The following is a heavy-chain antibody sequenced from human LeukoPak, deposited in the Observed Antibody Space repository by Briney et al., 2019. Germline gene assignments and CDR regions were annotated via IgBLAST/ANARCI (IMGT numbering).Heavy chain of an antibody. CDR1: GGSISSSSYY. CDR3: ARPRSGRDGYNHIAPWY. Sequence: SETLSLTCTVSGGSISSSSYYWGWIRQPPGKGLEWIGSIYYSGSTYYNPSLKSRVTISVDTSKNQFSLKLSSVTAADTAVYYCARPRSGRDGYNHIAPWYWGQGTLVTVSS. J-gene: IGHJ4*02. CDR2: IYYSGST. V-gene: IGHV4-39*01. D-gene: IGHD5-24*01.